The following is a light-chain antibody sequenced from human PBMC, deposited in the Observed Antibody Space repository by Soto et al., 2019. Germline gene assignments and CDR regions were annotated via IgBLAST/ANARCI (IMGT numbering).Light chain of an antibody. CDR1: QTISTY. Sequence: DIQMTQSPSSLSASVGDRVTITCRASQTISTYLNWYQQKPGKAPKLLIYAASSLQIGVPSRFSGSGSGTDFTLTISSLQPEDFATYYCQQSYNTPTFGQGTRLEIK. V-gene: IGKV1-39*01. J-gene: IGKJ5*01. CDR3: QQSYNTPT. CDR2: AAS.